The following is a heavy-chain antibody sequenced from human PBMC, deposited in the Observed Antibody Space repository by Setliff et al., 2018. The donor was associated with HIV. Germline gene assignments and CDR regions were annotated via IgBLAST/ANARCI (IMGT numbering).Heavy chain of an antibody. CDR3: ARGGYIAARFYYFDY. CDR1: GASISNSNSY. D-gene: IGHD6-6*01. J-gene: IGHJ4*02. V-gene: IGHV4-39*07. CDR2: IYSSGSP. Sequence: PSETLSLTCTVYGASISNSNSYWGWIRQPPGKRLEWLGSIYSSGSPSYNPSLSSRLTISVDTSKNQFSLKLSSVTAADTAVYYCARGGYIAARFYYFDYWGQGLQVTVSS.